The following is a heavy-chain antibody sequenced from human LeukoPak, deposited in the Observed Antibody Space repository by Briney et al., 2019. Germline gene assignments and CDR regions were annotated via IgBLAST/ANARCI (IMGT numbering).Heavy chain of an antibody. Sequence: GRSLRLSCAASGFTFDDYAMHWVRQAPGKGLEWVSGISWNSGSIGYADTVKGRFTISRDNAKNSLYLQMNSLRAEDTALYYCAKDLSSSWYYYYGMDVWGQGTTVTVFS. V-gene: IGHV3-9*01. D-gene: IGHD6-13*01. J-gene: IGHJ6*02. CDR3: AKDLSSSWYYYYGMDV. CDR2: ISWNSGSI. CDR1: GFTFDDYA.